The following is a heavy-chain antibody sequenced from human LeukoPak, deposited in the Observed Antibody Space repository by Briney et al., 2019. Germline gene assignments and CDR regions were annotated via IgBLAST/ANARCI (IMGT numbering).Heavy chain of an antibody. J-gene: IGHJ5*02. CDR3: ARDTGCGISKWFDP. CDR1: GFTFSSYD. CDR2: ISSSGSTI. Sequence: PGGSLRLSCAASGFTFSSYDMNWVRQAPGKGLEWVSYISSSGSTIYYADSVKGRFTISRDNAKNSLYLQMNSLRAEDTAVYYCARDTGCGISKWFDPWGQGTLVTVSS. D-gene: IGHD1-26*01. V-gene: IGHV3-48*03.